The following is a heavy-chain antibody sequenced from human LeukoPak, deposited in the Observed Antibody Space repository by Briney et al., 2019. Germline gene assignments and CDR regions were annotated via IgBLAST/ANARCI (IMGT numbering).Heavy chain of an antibody. D-gene: IGHD2-2*01. V-gene: IGHV5-51*01. CDR2: IYPGDSDT. Sequence: GESLKISCKGSGYSFTSYWIGWVRQMPGIGLEWMGIIYPGDSDTRYSPSFQGQVTISADKSISTAYLQWSSLKASDTAMYYCARSYCSSTSCLSYFDYWGQGTLVTVSS. CDR3: ARSYCSSTSCLSYFDY. CDR1: GYSFTSYW. J-gene: IGHJ4*02.